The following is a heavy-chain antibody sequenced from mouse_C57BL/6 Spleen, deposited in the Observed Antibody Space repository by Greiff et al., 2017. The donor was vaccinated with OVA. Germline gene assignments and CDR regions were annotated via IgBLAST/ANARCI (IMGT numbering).Heavy chain of an antibody. J-gene: IGHJ4*01. Sequence: QVQLKQPGAELVKPGASVKMSCKASGYTFTSYWITWVKQRPGQGLEWIGDIYPGSGSTNYNEKFKSKATLTVDTSSRTAYMQLSSLPSEDSAVYYCARKDYDRAMDDWGQGTSVTVSS. CDR1: GYTFTSYW. CDR3: ARKDYDRAMDD. D-gene: IGHD2-4*01. V-gene: IGHV1-55*01. CDR2: IYPGSGST.